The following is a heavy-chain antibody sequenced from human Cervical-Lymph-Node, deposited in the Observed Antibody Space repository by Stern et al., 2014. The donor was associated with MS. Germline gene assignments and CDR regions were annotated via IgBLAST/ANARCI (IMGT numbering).Heavy chain of an antibody. CDR3: ATHRGRVTYYYGMDV. CDR2: FDPEQGET. CDR1: GSTLSEIS. J-gene: IGHJ6*02. V-gene: IGHV1-24*01. Sequence: VQLVQSGAEVKQPGASVKVSCKVSGSTLSEISMHWVRQAPGKGLEWMGGFDPEQGETRYAKKCKGRVTMAEDRSTDTAYMELSSLRSEDTAVYYCATHRGRVTYYYGMDVWGQGTTVTVSS. D-gene: IGHD2-21*02.